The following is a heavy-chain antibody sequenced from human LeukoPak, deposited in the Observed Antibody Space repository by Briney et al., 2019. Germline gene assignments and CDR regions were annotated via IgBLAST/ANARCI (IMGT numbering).Heavy chain of an antibody. D-gene: IGHD6-13*01. Sequence: PGGSLRLSCAASGFTLSTYAMSWVRQAPGKGLEWVSTIKGDGFTYDSDSVKGRFTISRDDSKNTLNLQMDSLRAEDTAVYHCVKAWDSGSSIYDYWGQGTLVIVSS. CDR2: IKGDGFT. V-gene: IGHV3-23*01. J-gene: IGHJ4*02. CDR1: GFTLSTYA. CDR3: VKAWDSGSSIYDY.